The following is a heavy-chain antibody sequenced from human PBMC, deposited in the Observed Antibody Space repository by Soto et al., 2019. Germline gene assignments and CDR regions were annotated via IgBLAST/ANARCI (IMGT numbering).Heavy chain of an antibody. CDR3: ARGGSSWSDYYYYYYAMDV. J-gene: IGHJ6*02. Sequence: EVQLVESGGGLVQPGGSLRLSCAASGFTLSDHYMDWVRQAPGKGLERVGRTRDKVNSYTTEYAASVRGRFTISRDDSKNSLFLQMNSLKTEDTAVYYCARGGSSWSDYYYYYYAMDVWGQGTTVTVSS. CDR2: TRDKVNSYTT. CDR1: GFTLSDHY. D-gene: IGHD6-13*01. V-gene: IGHV3-72*01.